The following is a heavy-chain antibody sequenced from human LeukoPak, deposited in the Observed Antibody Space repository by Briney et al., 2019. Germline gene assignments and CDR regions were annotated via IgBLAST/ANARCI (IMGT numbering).Heavy chain of an antibody. CDR1: GYPFTGYY. CDR2: INPNSGGT. Sequence: ASVKVSCKASGYPFTGYYMHWVRQAPGQGLEWMGRINPNSGGTNYAQKFQGRVTMTRDTSISTAYMELSRLRSDDTAVYYCARDATTYSSSRGTLDYWGQGTLVTVSS. D-gene: IGHD6-13*01. CDR3: ARDATTYSSSRGTLDY. J-gene: IGHJ4*02. V-gene: IGHV1-2*06.